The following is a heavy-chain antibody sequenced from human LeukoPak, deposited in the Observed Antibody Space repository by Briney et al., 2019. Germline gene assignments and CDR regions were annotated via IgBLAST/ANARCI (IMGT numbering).Heavy chain of an antibody. V-gene: IGHV4-59*01. Sequence: SETLSLTCTVSGGSISSYYWSWIRQPPGKGLEWIGYIYYSGSTNYNPSLKSRVTISVDTSKNQFSLKLSSVTAADTAVYYCARARYDYVWGSYRYTDVYYFDYWGQGILVTVSS. J-gene: IGHJ4*02. CDR1: GGSISSYY. CDR2: IYYSGST. D-gene: IGHD3-16*02. CDR3: ARARYDYVWGSYRYTDVYYFDY.